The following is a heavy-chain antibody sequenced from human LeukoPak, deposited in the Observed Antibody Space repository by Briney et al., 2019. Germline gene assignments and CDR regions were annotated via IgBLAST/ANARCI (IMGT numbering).Heavy chain of an antibody. CDR1: GFTFSSYW. J-gene: IGHJ4*02. Sequence: GGSLRLSCAASGFTFSSYWMSWVRQAPGKGLEWVANIKQDGSEKYYVDSVKGRFTISRDNAKNSLYLQMNSLRAEDTAVYYCARGVVYPAWSGPHWSDYWGQGALVTVSS. CDR3: ARGVVYPAWSGPHWSDY. D-gene: IGHD3-3*01. CDR2: IKQDGSEK. V-gene: IGHV3-7*03.